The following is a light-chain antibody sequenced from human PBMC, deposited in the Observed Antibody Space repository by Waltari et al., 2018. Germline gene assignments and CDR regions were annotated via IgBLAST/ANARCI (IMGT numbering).Light chain of an antibody. V-gene: IGKV1-39*01. CDR2: AAT. J-gene: IGKJ1*01. Sequence: DIQMTQSPSSLSASVGDRVTSTCRASQSISSYLNWYQQKPGKATKLLIYAATSLQSGVPSRFSGSGSGTDVTLTISSLQPEDFATYYCQQSYSTSWTFGQGTKVEIK. CDR1: QSISSY. CDR3: QQSYSTSWT.